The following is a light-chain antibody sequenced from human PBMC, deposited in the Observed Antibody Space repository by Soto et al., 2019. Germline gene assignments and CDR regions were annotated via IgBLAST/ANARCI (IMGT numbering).Light chain of an antibody. Sequence: QSALTQPTSVSGSPGQSITISCTGNHNDIGTYDYVSWYQQHPGRAPRLLIYGVTTRPSGISDRFSASKSGLTASLTISGLQPEDEADYYCSSFNSNRIYVFGPGTNVTVL. CDR3: SSFNSNRIYV. CDR2: GVT. J-gene: IGLJ1*01. CDR1: HNDIGTYDY. V-gene: IGLV2-14*03.